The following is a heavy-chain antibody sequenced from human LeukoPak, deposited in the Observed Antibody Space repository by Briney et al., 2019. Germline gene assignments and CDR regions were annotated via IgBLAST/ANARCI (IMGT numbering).Heavy chain of an antibody. CDR2: INPGSGYT. D-gene: IGHD1-26*01. CDR3: ARDRNSGSYCSDY. J-gene: IGHJ4*02. CDR1: GYTFTSYY. V-gene: IGHV1-46*01. Sequence: ASVKVSCKASGYTFTSYYIHWVRQAPGQGPEWVGIINPGSGYTTYAQKFQGRVTMTRDTSTSTVYMELSSLRSEDTAVYYCARDRNSGSYCSDYWGQGTLVTVSS.